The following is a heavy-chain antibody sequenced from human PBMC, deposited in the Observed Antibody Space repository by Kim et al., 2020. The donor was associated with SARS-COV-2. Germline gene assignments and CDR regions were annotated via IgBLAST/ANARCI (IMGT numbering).Heavy chain of an antibody. V-gene: IGHV4-59*01. J-gene: IGHJ3*02. CDR1: GGSISNNY. CDR2: IYYSGDT. Sequence: ETLSLTCTVSGGSISNNYWSWIRQPPGKGLEWIAYIYYSGDTSSNPSLKSRVTISEDTSKNQFSLKLSSVTAADTAIYYCARERGIKAFDIWGQGTMVTVSS. D-gene: IGHD1-20*01. CDR3: ARERGIKAFDI.